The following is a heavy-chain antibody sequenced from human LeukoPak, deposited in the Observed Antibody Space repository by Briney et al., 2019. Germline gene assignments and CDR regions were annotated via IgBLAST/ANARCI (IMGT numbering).Heavy chain of an antibody. V-gene: IGHV3-74*01. Sequence: GGSLRLSCAASGFTFSSYWMHWVRQAPGQGLVWVSRINSDGSSTTYADSVKGRFTISRDNAKSTLYLQMNSLRAEDTAVYYCARIPPWGVDCYYGMDVWGQGTTVTVS. CDR3: ARIPPWGVDCYYGMDV. CDR1: GFTFSSYW. CDR2: INSDGSST. D-gene: IGHD3-16*01. J-gene: IGHJ6*02.